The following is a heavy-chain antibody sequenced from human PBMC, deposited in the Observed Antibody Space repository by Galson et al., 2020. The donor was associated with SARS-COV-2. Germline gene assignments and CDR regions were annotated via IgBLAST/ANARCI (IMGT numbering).Heavy chain of an antibody. CDR2: IKINANSYTT. CDR1: GFTFSSAT. V-gene: IGHV3-73*01. J-gene: IGHJ5*02. CDR3: TIGYCSSNTCYPRFDP. Sequence: WGSLRLTCAASGFTFSSATIHWICQAPGQGLELVGSIKINANSYTTAYAASVKGRITLSRDDSKNTAYLQMNSLRSEDTAVYYCTIGYCSSNTCYPRFDPWGQGTLVTVSS. D-gene: IGHD2-2*01.